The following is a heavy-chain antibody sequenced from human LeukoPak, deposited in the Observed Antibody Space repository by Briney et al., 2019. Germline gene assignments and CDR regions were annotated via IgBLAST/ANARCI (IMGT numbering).Heavy chain of an antibody. J-gene: IGHJ4*02. D-gene: IGHD4-17*01. CDR2: IYYSGRT. V-gene: IGHV4-30-4*01. CDR3: AVDAYGDYDYFDY. Sequence: SQTLSLTRTVSGGSISSGDYYWSWIRQPPGKGLEWIGYIYYSGRTYYNPSLKSRATISVDTSKNQFSLKLSSVTAADTAVYYCAVDAYGDYDYFDYWGQGTLVTVSS. CDR1: GGSISSGDYY.